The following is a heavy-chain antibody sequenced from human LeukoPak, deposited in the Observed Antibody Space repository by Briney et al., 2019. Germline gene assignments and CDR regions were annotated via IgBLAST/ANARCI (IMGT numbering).Heavy chain of an antibody. J-gene: IGHJ4*02. Sequence: GGSLRLSCAASGFTFSKYWMLWVRQAPGKGLESVSRINTDGTVTTYADSVKGRFTVSRDNADNTMFLQMNSARDEDTAVYYCARVSGDYFVSWGQGTLVTVSS. D-gene: IGHD2-21*01. CDR2: INTDGTVT. V-gene: IGHV3-74*01. CDR1: GFTFSKYW. CDR3: ARVSGDYFVS.